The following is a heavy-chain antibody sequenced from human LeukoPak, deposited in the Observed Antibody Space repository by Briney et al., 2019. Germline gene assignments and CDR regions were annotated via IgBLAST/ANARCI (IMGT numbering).Heavy chain of an antibody. Sequence: SETLSLTCTVSGGSISSYYWSWIRQPPGKGLEWIGYIYYSGSTNYNPSLKSRVTISVDTSKNQFSLKLSSVTAADTAVYYCARAIDDYPSYFDYWGQGTLVTVSS. D-gene: IGHD3-16*01. J-gene: IGHJ4*02. CDR1: GGSISSYY. V-gene: IGHV4-59*12. CDR2: IYYSGST. CDR3: ARAIDDYPSYFDY.